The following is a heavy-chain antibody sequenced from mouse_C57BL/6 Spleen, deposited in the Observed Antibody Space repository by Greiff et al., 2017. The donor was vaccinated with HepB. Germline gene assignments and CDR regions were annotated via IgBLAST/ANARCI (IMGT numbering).Heavy chain of an antibody. CDR2: SRNKANDYTT. CDR3: ARDAWGDGYWYFDV. V-gene: IGHV7-1*01. CDR1: GFTFSDFY. Sequence: EVKVVESGGGLVQSGRSLRLSCATSGFTFSDFYMEWVRQAPGKGLEWIAASRNKANDYTTEYSASVKGRFIVSRDTSQSILYLQMNALRAEDTAIYYCARDAWGDGYWYFDVWGTGTTVTVSS. J-gene: IGHJ1*03. D-gene: IGHD2-3*01.